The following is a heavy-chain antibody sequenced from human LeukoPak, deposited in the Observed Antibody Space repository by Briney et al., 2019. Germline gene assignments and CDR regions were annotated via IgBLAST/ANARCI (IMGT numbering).Heavy chain of an antibody. D-gene: IGHD3-10*01. CDR3: ARGGSEQLSPPFDS. CDR1: GYTFTGYY. J-gene: IGHJ4*02. CDR2: INPNSGGT. V-gene: IGHV1-2*02. Sequence: ASVKVSCKASGYTFTGYYMHWVRQAPGQGLEWMGWINPNSGGTNYAQKFQGRVTMTRDTSTSTAYTELSSLRSGDTALYYCARGGSEQLSPPFDSWGQGTLVTVSS.